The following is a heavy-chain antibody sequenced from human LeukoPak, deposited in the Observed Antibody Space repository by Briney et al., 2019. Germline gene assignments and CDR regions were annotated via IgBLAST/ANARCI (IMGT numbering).Heavy chain of an antibody. J-gene: IGHJ2*01. D-gene: IGHD2-8*01. V-gene: IGHV3-48*03. Sequence: GGSLRLSCAASGFTFSNYEMNWVRQGPGKGLEWISYISSSGSTTYYADSVKGRFTISRDNAKNSLYLQMNSLRAEDTALYYCAVYRGKSNRDFDLWGRGTLVTVSS. CDR3: AVYRGKSNRDFDL. CDR1: GFTFSNYE. CDR2: ISSSGSTT.